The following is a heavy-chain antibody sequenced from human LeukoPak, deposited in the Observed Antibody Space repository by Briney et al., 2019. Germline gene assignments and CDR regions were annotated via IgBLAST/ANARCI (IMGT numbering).Heavy chain of an antibody. CDR3: ARELTTMIRGVYYYYGMDV. CDR1: EFTVSNNY. D-gene: IGHD3-10*01. CDR2: IYSGGLT. V-gene: IGHV3-53*01. Sequence: PGGSLRLSRAASEFTVSNNYMSWVRQAPGKGLEWVSIIYSGGLTFYTDSVKGRFTISRDNSKNTLFLQMNSLRAEDTAVYYCARELTTMIRGVYYYYGMDVWGQGTTVTVSS. J-gene: IGHJ6*02.